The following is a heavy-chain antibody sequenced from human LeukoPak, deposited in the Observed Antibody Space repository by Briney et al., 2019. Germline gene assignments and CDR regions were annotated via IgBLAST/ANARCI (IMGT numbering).Heavy chain of an antibody. CDR1: GGTFSSYA. D-gene: IGHD2-2*02. CDR3: ASVVVPAAIDYYYYYMDV. V-gene: IGHV1-69*13. J-gene: IGHJ6*03. CDR2: VIPIFGTA. Sequence: VKVSCNASGGTFSSYAISWVRQAPGQGLEWMGGVIPIFGTANYAQKFEGRVTITTDESTSTAYMELSSLRSEDTAVYYCASVVVPAAIDYYYYYMDVWGKGTTVTVSS.